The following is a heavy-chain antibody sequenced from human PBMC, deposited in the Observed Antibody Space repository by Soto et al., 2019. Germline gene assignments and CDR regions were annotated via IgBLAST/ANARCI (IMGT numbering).Heavy chain of an antibody. CDR3: ARDPGGGLRAFDI. V-gene: IGHV3-33*01. CDR1: GFTFSRYG. CDR2: IWYDGSNK. J-gene: IGHJ3*02. D-gene: IGHD3-16*01. Sequence: SLRLSCAASGFTFSRYGMHWVPQAPGKGLEWVAVIWYDGSNKYYADSVKGRFTISRDNSKNTLYLQMNSLRAEDTAVYYCARDPGGGLRAFDIWGQGTMVTVSS.